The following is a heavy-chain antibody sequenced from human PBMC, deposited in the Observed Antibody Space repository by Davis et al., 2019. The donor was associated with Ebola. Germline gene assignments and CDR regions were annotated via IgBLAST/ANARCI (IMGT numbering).Heavy chain of an antibody. J-gene: IGHJ6*02. V-gene: IGHV4-34*01. CDR1: GGSFSGYY. CDR2: IYYSGST. CDR3: ARPHTLYYYGMDV. Sequence: SETLSLTCAVYGGSFSGYYWSWIRQPPGKGLEWIGSIYYSGSTYYNPSLKSRVTISVDTSKNQFSLKLSSVTAADTAVYYCARPHTLYYYGMDVWGQGTTVTVSS.